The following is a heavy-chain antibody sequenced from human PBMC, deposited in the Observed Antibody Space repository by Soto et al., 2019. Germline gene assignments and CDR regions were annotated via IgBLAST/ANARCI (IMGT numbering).Heavy chain of an antibody. D-gene: IGHD3-22*01. Sequence: PGGSLSLSCAASGFTFNSYFIHWVRQAPGKGLEWVAGVSYDGSKEYYTESVRGRFTISRDNSRNTLDLQMNSLRAEDTAVYYCAKDTYYHDSSGYYVFDCWGQGTLVTSPQ. CDR2: VSYDGSKE. CDR3: AKDTYYHDSSGYYVFDC. V-gene: IGHV3-30*18. CDR1: GFTFNSYF. J-gene: IGHJ4*02.